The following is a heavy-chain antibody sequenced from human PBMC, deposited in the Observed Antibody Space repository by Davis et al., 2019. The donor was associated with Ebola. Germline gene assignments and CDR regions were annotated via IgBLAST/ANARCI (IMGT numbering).Heavy chain of an antibody. CDR1: GFTFSSYA. Sequence: GESLKISCAASGFTFSSYAMHWVRQAPGKGLEWVAVISYDGSNKYYADSVKGRFSISRDNSKNTVYLQMNSLRVEDTAVYYCAKPPDSGYYYFDYWGQGTLVTVSS. D-gene: IGHD3-22*01. CDR3: AKPPDSGYYYFDY. CDR2: ISYDGSNK. V-gene: IGHV3-30*04. J-gene: IGHJ4*02.